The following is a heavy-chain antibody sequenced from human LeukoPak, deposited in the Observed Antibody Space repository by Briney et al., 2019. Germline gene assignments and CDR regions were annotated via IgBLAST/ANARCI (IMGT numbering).Heavy chain of an antibody. CDR2: IYYSGST. V-gene: IGHV4-59*07. Sequence: NPSDTLSLTCTVSGGSISSYYWSWVRQPPGKGLEWIGYIYYSGSTNYNPSLKSRVTISVDTSKNQFSLKLSSVTAADTAVYYCARGSGWYFYWGQGTPVTVSS. CDR3: ARGSGWYFY. J-gene: IGHJ4*02. D-gene: IGHD6-19*01. CDR1: GGSISSYY.